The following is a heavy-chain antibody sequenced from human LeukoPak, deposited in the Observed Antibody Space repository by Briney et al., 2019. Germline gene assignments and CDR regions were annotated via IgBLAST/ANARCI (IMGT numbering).Heavy chain of an antibody. CDR2: INPSGGST. CDR1: GYTFTSYY. D-gene: IGHD5-18*01. V-gene: IGHV1-46*01. Sequence: GASVKVSCKASGYTFTSYYMHWVRQAPGQGLEWMGIINPSGGSTSYAQKFQGRVTMTRDTSTSTVYMELSSLRSEDTAVYYCAREGLRIQLWLIRRAFDIWGQGTMVTVSS. J-gene: IGHJ3*02. CDR3: AREGLRIQLWLIRRAFDI.